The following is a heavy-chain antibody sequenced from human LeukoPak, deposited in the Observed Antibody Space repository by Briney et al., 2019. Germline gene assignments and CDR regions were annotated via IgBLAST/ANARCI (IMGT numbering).Heavy chain of an antibody. CDR2: IYHSGST. D-gene: IGHD6-19*01. V-gene: IGHV4-30-2*01. CDR1: GGSISSGGYY. CDR3: TPWAGAFDI. Sequence: SETLSLTCTVSGGSISSGGYYWSWIRQPPGKGLEWIGYIYHSGSTYYNPSLKSRVTISVDRSKNQFSLKLSSVTAADTAVYYCTPWAGAFDIWGQGTMVTVSS. J-gene: IGHJ3*02.